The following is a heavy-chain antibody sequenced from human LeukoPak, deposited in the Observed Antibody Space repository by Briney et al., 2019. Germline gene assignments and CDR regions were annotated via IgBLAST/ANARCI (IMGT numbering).Heavy chain of an antibody. CDR3: VLSPNQDFYDY. J-gene: IGHJ4*02. CDR1: GVSINSHY. V-gene: IGHV4-4*09. Sequence: SETLSLTCTVSGVSINSHYLNWIRQPPGKGLEWIGYIYGSGRTNYNPSLKSRVTMSVDTSKSQFSLNLKSLTAADTAVYYCVLSPNQDFYDYWGQGPLVTVSS. CDR2: IYGSGRT.